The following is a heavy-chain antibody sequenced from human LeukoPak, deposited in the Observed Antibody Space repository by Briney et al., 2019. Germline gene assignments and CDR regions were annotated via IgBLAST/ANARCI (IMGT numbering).Heavy chain of an antibody. CDR1: GYIFTDYQ. V-gene: IGHV1-2*02. J-gene: IGHJ3*02. D-gene: IGHD4/OR15-4a*01. CDR2: INPNSGDT. CDR3: ARDYCASIPCGDPFDI. Sequence: ASVKVSFKASGYIFTDYQIHWVRQAPGAGLEWMGWINPNSGDTKNAQKFQGRVTMNRDTAITTAYMELRRLRSDDTAVYYCARDYCASIPCGDPFDIWGQGTMVTVSS.